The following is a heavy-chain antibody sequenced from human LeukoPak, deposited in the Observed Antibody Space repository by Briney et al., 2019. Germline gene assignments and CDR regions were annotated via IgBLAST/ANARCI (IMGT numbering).Heavy chain of an antibody. CDR3: AAAVNTGRAEHY. J-gene: IGHJ4*02. CDR2: INNGGTDT. CDR1: GFTFSSYA. Sequence: PGGSLRLSCAASGFTFSSYAMTWVRQAPGKGLEWVSSINNGGTDTYYEASVKGRFTISRDNSKNTLFLHINSLSVEDTAVYYCAAAVNTGRAEHYWGQGTLVTVSS. V-gene: IGHV3-23*01. D-gene: IGHD4-17*01.